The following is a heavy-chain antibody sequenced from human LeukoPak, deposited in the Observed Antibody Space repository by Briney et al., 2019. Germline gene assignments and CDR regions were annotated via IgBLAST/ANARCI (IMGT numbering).Heavy chain of an antibody. Sequence: ASVKVSCKASGYTFTGYYMHWVRQAPGQGLEWMGWINPNSGGTNYAQKFQGRVTMTRDTSISTAYMELSRLRSDDTAVYYCARGSALRDTAMVYWGQGTLVTVSS. CDR1: GYTFTGYY. CDR2: INPNSGGT. D-gene: IGHD5-18*01. CDR3: ARGSALRDTAMVY. V-gene: IGHV1-2*02. J-gene: IGHJ4*02.